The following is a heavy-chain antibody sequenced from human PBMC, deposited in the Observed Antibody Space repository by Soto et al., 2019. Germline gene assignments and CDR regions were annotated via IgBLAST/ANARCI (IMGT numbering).Heavy chain of an antibody. CDR1: GGSISSCCYY. CDR3: ARVCGGDADWFDP. Sequence: PSETLSLTCTVSGGSISSCCYYWSWIRQHPGKGLEWIGYIYYSGSTYYNPSLKSRVTISVDTSKNQFSLKLSSVTAADTAVYYCARVCGGDADWFDPWGQGTLVTVSS. J-gene: IGHJ5*02. D-gene: IGHD2-21*02. V-gene: IGHV4-31*03. CDR2: IYYSGST.